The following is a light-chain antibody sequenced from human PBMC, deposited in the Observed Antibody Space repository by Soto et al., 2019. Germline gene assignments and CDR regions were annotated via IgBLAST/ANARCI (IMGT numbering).Light chain of an antibody. J-gene: IGLJ3*02. CDR2: EVS. V-gene: IGLV2-14*01. CDR1: SSDFGGYNY. CDR3: SSV. Sequence: QSALTQPASVSGSPGQSITISCTGTSSDFGGYNYVSWYQHHPGKAPKLMIYEVSNRPSGVSNRFSGSKSGSTASLTISGLQAEDEADYYCSSVFGGGTKLTVL.